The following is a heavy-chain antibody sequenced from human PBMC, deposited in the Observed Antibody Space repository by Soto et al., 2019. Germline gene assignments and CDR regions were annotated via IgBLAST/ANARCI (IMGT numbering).Heavy chain of an antibody. Sequence: EPSVKVSCKASGGTFSSYAISWVRQAPGQGLEWMGGIIPIFGTANYAQKFQGRLTMTADESTTTAYMELSSLRSEDTAVYYCVRGGFAYGSLDYWGQGTLVTLAS. CDR1: GGTFSSYA. CDR3: VRGGFAYGSLDY. J-gene: IGHJ4*02. V-gene: IGHV1-69*13. CDR2: IIPIFGTA. D-gene: IGHD5-18*01.